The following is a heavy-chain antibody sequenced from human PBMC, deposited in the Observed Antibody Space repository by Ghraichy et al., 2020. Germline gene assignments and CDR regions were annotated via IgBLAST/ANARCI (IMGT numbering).Heavy chain of an antibody. D-gene: IGHD3-22*01. V-gene: IGHV3-48*02. CDR1: GFTFSSYS. CDR3: ARDIRYYYDREDYFDY. J-gene: IGHJ4*02. CDR2: ISSSSSTI. Sequence: GGSLRLSCAASGFTFSSYSMNWVRQAPGKGLEWVSYISSSSSTIYYADSVKGRFTISRDNAKNSLYLQMNSLRDEDTAVYYCARDIRYYYDREDYFDYWGQGTLVTVSS.